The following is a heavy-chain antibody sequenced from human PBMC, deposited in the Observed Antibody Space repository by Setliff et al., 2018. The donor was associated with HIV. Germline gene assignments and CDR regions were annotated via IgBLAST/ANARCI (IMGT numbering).Heavy chain of an antibody. J-gene: IGHJ4*02. CDR1: GYSVNSDYQ. Sequence: PSETLSLTCVVSGYSVNSDYQWGWIRQSPGRGQEPPGRGLQWIGHIYRSGSTNYNMSLWSRVTISLDASRNQFSLELISVTAADTAVYYCAGGPGTTSIDYWAQGTLVTVSS. CDR2: IYRSGST. CDR3: AGGPGTTSIDY. V-gene: IGHV4-38-2*01. D-gene: IGHD1-26*01.